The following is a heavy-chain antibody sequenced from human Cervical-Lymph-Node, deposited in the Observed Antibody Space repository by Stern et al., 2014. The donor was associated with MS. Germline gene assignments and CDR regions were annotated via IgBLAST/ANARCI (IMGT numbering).Heavy chain of an antibody. J-gene: IGHJ4*02. V-gene: IGHV3-9*01. Sequence: EVQLVESGGGLVQPGRSLRLSCAASGFNFGDYGMHLVRQAPGTGLDWVSGISWNSDKIVYAESVKGRFTISRDNAKDSLYLQMDSLRVEDTALYYCAKDRTSSSWGVDYWGQGTLVTVSS. D-gene: IGHD6-19*01. CDR1: GFNFGDYG. CDR2: ISWNSDKI. CDR3: AKDRTSSSWGVDY.